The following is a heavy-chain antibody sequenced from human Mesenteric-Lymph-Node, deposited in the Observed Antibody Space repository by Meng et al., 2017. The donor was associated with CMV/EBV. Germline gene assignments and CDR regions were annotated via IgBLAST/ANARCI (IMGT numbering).Heavy chain of an antibody. Sequence: SCKGSGSRFTSYWIAWVHQMPGKGLEWMGRIDPSDSYTNYSPSFRGHVTISVDKSISTAYLQWSSLKASDTAMYYCARLSDVDLNYYFDYWGQGILVT. V-gene: IGHV5-10-1*01. CDR3: ARLSDVDLNYYFDY. CDR2: IDPSDSYT. D-gene: IGHD2-21*02. CDR1: GSRFTSYW. J-gene: IGHJ4*02.